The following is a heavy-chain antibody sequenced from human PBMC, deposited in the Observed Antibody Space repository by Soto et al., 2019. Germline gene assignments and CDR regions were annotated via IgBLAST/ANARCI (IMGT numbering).Heavy chain of an antibody. CDR2: IWYDGSNK. CDR1: GFTFSSYG. CDR3: ARDFGIAARPGGMDV. Sequence: ESGGGVVQPGRSLRLSCAASGFTFSSYGMHWVRQAPGKGLEWVAVIWYDGSNKYYADSVKGRFTISRDNSKNTLYLQMNSLRAEDTAVYDCARDFGIAARPGGMDVWGQGTTVTVSS. V-gene: IGHV3-33*01. D-gene: IGHD6-6*01. J-gene: IGHJ6*02.